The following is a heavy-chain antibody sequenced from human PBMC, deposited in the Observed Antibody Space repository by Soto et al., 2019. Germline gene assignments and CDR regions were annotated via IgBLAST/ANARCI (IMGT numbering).Heavy chain of an antibody. CDR3: ARRTGVLRFLEWLSKNYGMEL. V-gene: IGHV4-34*01. D-gene: IGHD3-3*01. J-gene: IGHJ6*02. CDR2: INHSGST. CDR1: GVSFSGYY. Sequence: SETLSLTCAFYGVSFSGYYWSWIRHPPGKGLEWIGEINHSGSTNYNPSLKSRVTISVDTSKNQFSLKLSSVTAADTAVYYCARRTGVLRFLEWLSKNYGMELWGQGTTVIGS.